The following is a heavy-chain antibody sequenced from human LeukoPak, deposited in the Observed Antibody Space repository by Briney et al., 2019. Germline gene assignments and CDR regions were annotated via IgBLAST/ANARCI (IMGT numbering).Heavy chain of an antibody. D-gene: IGHD5-18*01. CDR2: INHSGST. J-gene: IGHJ4*02. Sequence: SETLSLTCAVYGGSFSGYYWSWIRQPPGKGLEWIGEINHSGSTNYNPSLKSRVTISVDTSKNQFSLKLSSVTAADTAVYYCASLLAMVQDYWGQGTLVTVSS. CDR1: GGSFSGYY. V-gene: IGHV4-34*01. CDR3: ASLLAMVQDY.